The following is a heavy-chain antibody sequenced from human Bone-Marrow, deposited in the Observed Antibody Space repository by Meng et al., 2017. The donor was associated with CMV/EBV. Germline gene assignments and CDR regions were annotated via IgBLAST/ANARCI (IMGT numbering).Heavy chain of an antibody. D-gene: IGHD2/OR15-2a*01. V-gene: IGHV3-7*01. CDR1: GFTFSSYR. J-gene: IGHJ4*02. CDR3: ARDFFPAGY. Sequence: GGSLRLSCAASGFTFSSYRMSWVRQAPGKGLEWVANIKQDGSEKYYVDSVKGRFTISRDNAKNSLYLQMNSQGAEDTAVYYCARDFFPAGYWGQGTLVTVSS. CDR2: IKQDGSEK.